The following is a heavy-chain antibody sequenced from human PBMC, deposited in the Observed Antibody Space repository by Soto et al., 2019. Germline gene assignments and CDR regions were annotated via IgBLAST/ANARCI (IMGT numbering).Heavy chain of an antibody. CDR1: GYSFTSYW. CDR2: IYPGDSDT. CDR3: ARMELEYSSSSGGFDY. V-gene: IGHV5-51*01. D-gene: IGHD6-6*01. J-gene: IGHJ4*02. Sequence: GESLKISCKGSGYSFTSYWIGWVRQMPGKGLEWMGIIYPGDSDTRYSPSFQGQVTISADKSISTAYLQWSSLKASDTAMYYCARMELEYSSSSGGFDYWGQGTLVTVSS.